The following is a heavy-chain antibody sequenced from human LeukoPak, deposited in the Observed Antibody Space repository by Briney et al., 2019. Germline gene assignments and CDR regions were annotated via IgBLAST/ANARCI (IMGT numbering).Heavy chain of an antibody. D-gene: IGHD4-17*01. V-gene: IGHV1-2*04. CDR1: GYTFTGYY. CDR2: INPNSGGT. J-gene: IGHJ4*02. CDR3: ARGSSQTTVTQPFDY. Sequence: GASVKVSCKASGYTFTGYYMHWVRQAPGQGLEWMGWINPNSGGTNYAQKFQGWVTMTRDTSISTAYMELSRLRSDETAVYYCARGSSQTTVTQPFDYWGQGTLVTVSS.